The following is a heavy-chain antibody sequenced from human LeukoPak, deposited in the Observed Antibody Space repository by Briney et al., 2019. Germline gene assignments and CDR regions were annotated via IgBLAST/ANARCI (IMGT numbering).Heavy chain of an antibody. J-gene: IGHJ4*02. V-gene: IGHV3-66*01. CDR2: IYSGGST. CDR3: ARDWGLRLGELSSYYFDY. D-gene: IGHD3-16*02. CDR1: GFTVSSNY. Sequence: GGSLRLSCAASGFTVSSNYMNWVRQAPGRGLEWVSVIYSGGSTYYADSVKGRFSISRDNSENTLYLQMNSLRAEDTAVYYCARDWGLRLGELSSYYFDYWGQGTLVTVSS.